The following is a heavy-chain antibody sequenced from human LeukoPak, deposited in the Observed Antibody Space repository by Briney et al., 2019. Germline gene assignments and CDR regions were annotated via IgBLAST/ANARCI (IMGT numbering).Heavy chain of an antibody. CDR1: VYTFTSYY. V-gene: IGHV1-46*01. D-gene: IGHD6-6*01. CDR2: INPSGGST. Sequence: ASVKVSCKASVYTFTSYYMHWVRQAPGKGLEWMGIINPSGGSTSYAQKFQGRVTMTRDTSTSTVYMELSSLRSEDTAVYYCARDKQQLVVLDYWGQGTLVTVSS. CDR3: ARDKQQLVVLDY. J-gene: IGHJ4*02.